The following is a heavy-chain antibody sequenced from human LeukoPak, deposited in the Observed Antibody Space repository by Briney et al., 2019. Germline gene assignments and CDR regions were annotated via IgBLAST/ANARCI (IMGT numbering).Heavy chain of an antibody. D-gene: IGHD3-16*01. CDR1: GFTFTGYY. Sequence: SGGSLRLSCAASGFTFTGYYMHWVRQAPGQGLEWMGWINPNSGGTNYAQKFQGRVTMTRDTSISTAYMELSRLRSDDTAVYYCARTMNDYVWGVYYYYMDVWGKGTTVTVSS. CDR2: INPNSGGT. V-gene: IGHV1-2*02. CDR3: ARTMNDYVWGVYYYYMDV. J-gene: IGHJ6*03.